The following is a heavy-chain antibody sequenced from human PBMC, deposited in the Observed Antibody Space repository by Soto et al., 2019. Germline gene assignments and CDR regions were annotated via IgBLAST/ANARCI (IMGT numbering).Heavy chain of an antibody. CDR1: GFTFSTND. V-gene: IGHV3-74*03. CDR3: ASAVQFTYGGNSGLDF. J-gene: IGHJ4*02. D-gene: IGHD4-17*01. Sequence: GGSLRLSCAASGFTFSTNDMHWVRQAPGKGLVWVSGINSDGSSTTYADSVKGRFTISRDNAKNTLYLQMNSLRAEDTAVYYCASAVQFTYGGNSGLDFWGEGSLVTVSS. CDR2: INSDGSST.